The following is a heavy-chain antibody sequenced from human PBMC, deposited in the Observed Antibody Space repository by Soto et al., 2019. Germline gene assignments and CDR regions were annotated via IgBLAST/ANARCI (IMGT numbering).Heavy chain of an antibody. CDR3: ARDQTHYDILTGYFANLYYYYGMDV. CDR1: GFTFSSYS. D-gene: IGHD3-9*01. J-gene: IGHJ6*02. V-gene: IGHV3-21*01. Sequence: GGSLRLSCAASGFTFSSYSMNWVRQAPGKGLEWVSSISSSSSYIYYADSVKGRFTISRDNAKNSLYLQMNSLRAEDTAVYYCARDQTHYDILTGYFANLYYYYGMDVWGQGTTVTVSS. CDR2: ISSSSSYI.